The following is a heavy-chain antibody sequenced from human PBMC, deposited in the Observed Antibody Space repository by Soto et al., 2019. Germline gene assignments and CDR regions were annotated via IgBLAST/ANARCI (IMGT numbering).Heavy chain of an antibody. V-gene: IGHV3-7*01. J-gene: IGHJ4*02. CDR1: GFTLSSYW. Sequence: PXGSLILSCAAAGFTLSSYWMSWVRQAPGKGLEWVANIKQDGSEKYYVDSVKGRFTISRDNAKNSLYLQMNSLRAEDTAVYYCARDRGLYDSSGYYYARWGQGTLVTVSS. CDR3: ARDRGLYDSSGYYYAR. D-gene: IGHD3-22*01. CDR2: IKQDGSEK.